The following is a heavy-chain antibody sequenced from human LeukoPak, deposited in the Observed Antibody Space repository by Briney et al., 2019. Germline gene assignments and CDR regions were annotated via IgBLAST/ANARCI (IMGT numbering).Heavy chain of an antibody. CDR3: GRERWLRLEYYYYGMDV. V-gene: IGHV1-18*01. J-gene: IGHJ6*02. D-gene: IGHD5-12*01. CDR2: ISAYNGNT. CDR1: GYTFTSSG. Sequence: ASVKVSCNASGYTFTSSGISWVRQAPGQGLEWMGWISAYNGNTNYAQKLQGRVTMTTDTSTSTAYMELRSLRSDDTAVYYCGRERWLRLEYYYYGMDVWGQGTTVTVSS.